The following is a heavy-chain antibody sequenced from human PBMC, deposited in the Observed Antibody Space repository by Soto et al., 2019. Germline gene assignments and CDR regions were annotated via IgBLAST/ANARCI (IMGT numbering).Heavy chain of an antibody. Sequence: QLQLQESGPGLVKPSETLSLTCTVSGGSISSSSYYWGWIRQPPGKGLEWIGSIYYSGSTYYNPSLKSRVTISVDTSKNQFSLKLSSVTAADTAVYYCARDPGIAAAGSNLPGYWGQGTLVTVSS. CDR2: IYYSGST. V-gene: IGHV4-39*02. CDR3: ARDPGIAAAGSNLPGY. J-gene: IGHJ4*02. CDR1: GGSISSSSYY. D-gene: IGHD6-13*01.